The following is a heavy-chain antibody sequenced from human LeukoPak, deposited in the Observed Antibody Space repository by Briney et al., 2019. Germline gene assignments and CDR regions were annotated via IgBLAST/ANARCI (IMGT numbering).Heavy chain of an antibody. D-gene: IGHD6-19*01. Sequence: LPGGSLRLSCAASGFTFDYYTMHWVRQAPGKGLEWVSLISWDGDNTYYADSVKGRFTISRDNSKTTLYLQMNSLRAEDTALYYCGKDWGSGWSWANWFDPWGQGTLVTVSS. CDR2: ISWDGDNT. J-gene: IGHJ5*02. CDR3: GKDWGSGWSWANWFDP. CDR1: GFTFDYYT. V-gene: IGHV3-43*01.